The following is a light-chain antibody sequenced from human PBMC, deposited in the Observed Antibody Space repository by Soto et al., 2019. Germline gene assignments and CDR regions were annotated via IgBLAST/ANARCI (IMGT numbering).Light chain of an antibody. V-gene: IGKV3D-15*01. J-gene: IGKJ2*01. CDR2: GAS. CDR1: ENTNNN. Sequence: EIVMTQSPVTLSVSPGDRATLSCRASENTNNNFAWYQQKPGQAPRLLIYGASTRATGVPARFSGSGSGTEFTLTISSLESDDSAVYYCGHYTSGQFTFGQGNKLEFK. CDR3: GHYTSGQFT.